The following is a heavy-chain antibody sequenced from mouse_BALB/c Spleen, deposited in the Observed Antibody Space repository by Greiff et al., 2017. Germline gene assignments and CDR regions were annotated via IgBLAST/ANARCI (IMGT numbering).Heavy chain of an antibody. CDR3: ARQGITTKEGAMDY. J-gene: IGHJ4*01. CDR2: ISSGGSYT. Sequence: DVMLVESGGDLVKPGGSLKLSCAASGFTFSSYGMSWVRQTPDKRLEWVATISSGGSYTYYPDSVKGRFTISRDNAKNTLYLQMSSLKSEDTAMYYCARQGITTKEGAMDYWGQGTSVTVSS. CDR1: GFTFSSYG. V-gene: IGHV5-6*02. D-gene: IGHD2-4*01.